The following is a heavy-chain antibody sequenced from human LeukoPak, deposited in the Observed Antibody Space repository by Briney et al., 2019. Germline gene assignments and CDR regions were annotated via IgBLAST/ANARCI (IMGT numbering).Heavy chain of an antibody. CDR2: IYHSGST. CDR1: GGTISSGGYS. Sequence: PSETLSLTCAVSGGTISSGGYSLSWIRQPPGKGLEWIGYIYHSGSTYYNPSLKSRVTISVDRSKNQFSLKLSSVTAADTAVYYCARGRGFGEYPVDYWGQGTLVTVSS. J-gene: IGHJ4*02. V-gene: IGHV4-30-2*01. CDR3: ARGRGFGEYPVDY. D-gene: IGHD3-10*01.